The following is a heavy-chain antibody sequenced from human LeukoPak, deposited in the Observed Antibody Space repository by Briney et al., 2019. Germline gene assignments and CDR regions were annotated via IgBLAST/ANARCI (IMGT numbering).Heavy chain of an antibody. V-gene: IGHV4-59*11. CDR2: IYYSGNT. Sequence: SHTLSFTCTVCSHSNSRHYWICIRHPPGRALEGIGYIYYSGNTNYNPSLKSRVTIAVDTSKNQFSLKLSSVTAADTAVYYCARDRRAECYYDYMDVWGKGTTVAVSS. CDR1: SHSNSRHY. D-gene: IGHD6-19*01. J-gene: IGHJ6*03. CDR3: ARDRRAECYYDYMDV.